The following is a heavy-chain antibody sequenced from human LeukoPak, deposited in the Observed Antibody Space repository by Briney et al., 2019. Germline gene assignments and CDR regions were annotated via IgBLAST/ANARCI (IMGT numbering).Heavy chain of an antibody. CDR3: ARDRLGSFYYCYMDV. V-gene: IGHV3-7*01. J-gene: IGHJ6*03. D-gene: IGHD3-16*01. CDR2: IKQDGSEK. CDR1: GFTFSSYW. Sequence: PGGSLRLSCAASGFTFSSYWMSWVRQAAGKGLQWVANIKQDGSEKFYVDSVKGRFTISRDNDKNSLYLQMNSLRAEDTAVYYCARDRLGSFYYCYMDVWGKGTTVTISS.